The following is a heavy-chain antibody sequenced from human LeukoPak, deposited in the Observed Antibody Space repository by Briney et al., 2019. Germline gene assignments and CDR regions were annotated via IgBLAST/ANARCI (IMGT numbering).Heavy chain of an antibody. CDR3: AREDERTVTASNWFDP. J-gene: IGHJ5*02. Sequence: KAGGSLRLSYAASGFTFNTYGMHWVRQAPGKGLEWVANIKQDGSEKYYVDSVKGRFTISRDNAKNSLYLQMNSLRAEDTAVYYCAREDERTVTASNWFDPWGQGTLVTVSS. CDR1: GFTFNTYG. D-gene: IGHD2-21*02. CDR2: IKQDGSEK. V-gene: IGHV3-7*01.